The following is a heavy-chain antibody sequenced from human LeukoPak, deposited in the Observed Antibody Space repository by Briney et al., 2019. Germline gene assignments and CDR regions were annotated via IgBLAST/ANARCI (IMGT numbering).Heavy chain of an antibody. V-gene: IGHV4-59*01. CDR1: GGSISSYY. CDR3: ARGYYYDSSGYYPTFFDY. CDR2: IYYSGST. Sequence: SETLFLTCSVSGGSISSYYWSWIRQPPGKGLEWIGHIYYSGSTNYNPSLKSRVTISVDTSKNQFSLKLSSVTAADTAVYYCARGYYYDSSGYYPTFFDYWGQGTLVTVSS. J-gene: IGHJ4*02. D-gene: IGHD3-22*01.